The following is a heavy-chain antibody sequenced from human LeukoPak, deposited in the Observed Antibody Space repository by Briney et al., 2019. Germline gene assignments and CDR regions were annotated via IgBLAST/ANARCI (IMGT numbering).Heavy chain of an antibody. CDR3: ARDEGWFDP. J-gene: IGHJ5*02. V-gene: IGHV4-59*01. Sequence: KPSETLSLTCTVSGGSISSYYWSWIRQPPGKGLEWIGYIYYSGSTNYNPSLKSRVTISVDTSKNPFSLKLSSVTAADTAVYYCARDEGWFDPWGQGTLVTVSS. CDR1: GGSISSYY. CDR2: IYYSGST.